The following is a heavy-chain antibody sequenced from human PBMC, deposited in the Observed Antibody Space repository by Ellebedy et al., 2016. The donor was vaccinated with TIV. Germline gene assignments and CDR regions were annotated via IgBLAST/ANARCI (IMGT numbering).Heavy chain of an antibody. CDR1: GFTFSSYG. D-gene: IGHD1-26*01. V-gene: IGHV3-30*19. CDR3: ARGMYSGSYYQLGYYFDY. CDR2: ISSDGRNK. J-gene: IGHJ4*02. Sequence: GESLKISCAASGFTFSSYGMHWVRQAPGKGLEWVAIISSDGRNKFYADSVKGRFTISRDNSKNTLSLQMNSLRAEDTAVYYCARGMYSGSYYQLGYYFDYWGQGTLVTVSS.